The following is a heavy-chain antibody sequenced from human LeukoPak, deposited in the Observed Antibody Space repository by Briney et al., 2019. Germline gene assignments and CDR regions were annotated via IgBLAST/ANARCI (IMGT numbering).Heavy chain of an antibody. Sequence: GGSLRLSCAASGFTFSSYAMSWVRQALGKGLEWVSAISGSGGSTYYADSVKGRFTISRDNSKNTLYLQMNSLRAEDTAVYYCATAADDYGDFKLFDYWGQGALVTVSS. V-gene: IGHV3-23*01. CDR3: ATAADDYGDFKLFDY. D-gene: IGHD4-17*01. J-gene: IGHJ4*02. CDR2: ISGSGGST. CDR1: GFTFSSYA.